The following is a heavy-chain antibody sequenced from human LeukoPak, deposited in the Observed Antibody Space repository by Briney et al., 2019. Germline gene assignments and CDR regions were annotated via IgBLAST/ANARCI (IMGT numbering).Heavy chain of an antibody. CDR2: INPNSGGT. Sequence: ASVKVSCKASGYTFTGYYMHWVRQAPGQGREWMGWINPNSGGTNYAQKFQGRVTMTRDTSISTAYMELSRLRSDDTAVYYCARVPITMVRGVIWWFDPWGQGTLVTVSS. J-gene: IGHJ5*02. D-gene: IGHD3-10*01. V-gene: IGHV1-2*02. CDR1: GYTFTGYY. CDR3: ARVPITMVRGVIWWFDP.